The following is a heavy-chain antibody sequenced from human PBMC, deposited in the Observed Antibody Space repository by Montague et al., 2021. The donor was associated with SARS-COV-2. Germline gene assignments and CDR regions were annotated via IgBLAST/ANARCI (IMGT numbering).Heavy chain of an antibody. D-gene: IGHD6-6*01. CDR2: INNRGNT. CDR1: GDSISSSSYY. CDR3: ARGRRIAARPSEGYFDL. Sequence: SETLSLTCTVSGDSISSSSYYWGWIRQPPGKGLEWIGSINNRGNTYNNPSLRSRVTISVDTSKNQFSLKLSSVTAADTAVYYCARGRRIAARPSEGYFDLWGRGTLVTVSS. J-gene: IGHJ2*01. V-gene: IGHV4-39*07.